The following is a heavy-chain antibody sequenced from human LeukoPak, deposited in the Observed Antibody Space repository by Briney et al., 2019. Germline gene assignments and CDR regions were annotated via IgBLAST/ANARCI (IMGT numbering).Heavy chain of an antibody. Sequence: GGSLRLSCAASGFTFINYWMSWVRQAPGKGLEWVSAISGSGGSTYYADSVKGRFTLSRDNSKNTLYLQMNSLRAEDTAIYYCAKPFWTGYSQSAFDIWGQGTMVTVSS. J-gene: IGHJ3*02. D-gene: IGHD3/OR15-3a*01. CDR3: AKPFWTGYSQSAFDI. CDR1: GFTFINYW. V-gene: IGHV3-23*01. CDR2: ISGSGGST.